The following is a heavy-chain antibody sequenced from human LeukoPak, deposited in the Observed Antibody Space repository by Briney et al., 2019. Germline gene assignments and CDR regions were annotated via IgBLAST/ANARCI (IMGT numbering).Heavy chain of an antibody. CDR3: TRDTIGSLDY. V-gene: IGHV3-7*01. D-gene: IGHD1-26*01. CDR1: GFTFANSW. Sequence: GGSLRLSCPASGFTFANSWMAWVRQAPGKGLEWVANIKQDGSTKHYADSLKGRFTISRDNPKNSLFLQMNNLRADDTAIYYCTRDTIGSLDYWGQGTLVTVSS. J-gene: IGHJ4*02. CDR2: IKQDGSTK.